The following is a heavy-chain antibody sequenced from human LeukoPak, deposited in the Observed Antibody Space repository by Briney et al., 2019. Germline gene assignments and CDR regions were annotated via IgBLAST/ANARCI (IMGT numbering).Heavy chain of an antibody. CDR3: ARDVWVAPDYDGSGSIDY. V-gene: IGHV3-21*01. CDR2: ISSSSSHI. J-gene: IGHJ4*02. CDR1: GFTFSTYT. D-gene: IGHD3-10*01. Sequence: GGSPRLSCAASGFTFSTYTMTWVRQAPGKGLEWVSSISSSSSHIYYADSVKGRFTISRDNAKNSLYLQMSSLRAEDTAVYYCARDVWVAPDYDGSGSIDYWGQGTLVTVSS.